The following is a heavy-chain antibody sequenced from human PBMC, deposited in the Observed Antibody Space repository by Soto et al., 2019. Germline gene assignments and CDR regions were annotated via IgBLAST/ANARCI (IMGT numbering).Heavy chain of an antibody. V-gene: IGHV3-23*01. CDR2: ISDPGTST. CDR1: GFTFGSYA. J-gene: IGHJ3*01. CDR3: AKSLVTPSDAFDL. Sequence: PGGSLRLSCAASGFTFGSYAMNWVRQAPGKGLEWISSISDPGTSTCYANSVKGRFSMSRDNSKNTLFLQMNRLRADDTAVYFCAKSLVTPSDAFDLWGRGTLVTVSS. D-gene: IGHD2-21*02.